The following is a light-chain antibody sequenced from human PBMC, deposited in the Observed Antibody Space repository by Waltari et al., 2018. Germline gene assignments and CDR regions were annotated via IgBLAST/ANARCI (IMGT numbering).Light chain of an antibody. CDR3: SSYTSGNVV. V-gene: IGLV2-14*01. CDR1: NSDIGGHNR. CDR2: EVP. Sequence: QSALTQPASVSGSPGQSITISCTGTNSDIGGHNRVSWYQQPPGKSPKLMIYEVPNRPPGVSNRFSGSKSGNTASLTISGLQAEDEADYFCSSYTSGNVVFGGGTRLTVL. J-gene: IGLJ3*02.